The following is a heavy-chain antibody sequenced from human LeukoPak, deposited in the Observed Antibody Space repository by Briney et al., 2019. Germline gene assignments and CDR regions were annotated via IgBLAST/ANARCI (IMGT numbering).Heavy chain of an antibody. V-gene: IGHV1-8*01. CDR1: GYTFTSYD. Sequence: ASLKVSCKASGYTFTSYDINWVRQATGQGLEWMGWMNPNSGNTGYAQKFQGRVTMTRNTSISTAYMELSSLRSEDTAVYYCARAYYYDSSGYSTYYFDYWGQGTLVTVSS. D-gene: IGHD3-22*01. J-gene: IGHJ4*02. CDR2: MNPNSGNT. CDR3: ARAYYYDSSGYSTYYFDY.